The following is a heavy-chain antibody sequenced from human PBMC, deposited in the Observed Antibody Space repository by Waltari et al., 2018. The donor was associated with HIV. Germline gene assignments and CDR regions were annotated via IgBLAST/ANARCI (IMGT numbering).Heavy chain of an antibody. D-gene: IGHD5-12*01. V-gene: IGHV3-23*04. Sequence: DVQLAESGGALVQPGGSLRLSCAASGFIFSSYALIWVRQAPGQGLEWAASISGSGDTKYYADSVKGRFTISRDNSRNTVFLHMNSLTVEDTALYYCAKGSGYDIYYYYYMAVWGKGTSVTVSS. J-gene: IGHJ6*03. CDR1: GFIFSSYA. CDR2: ISGSGDTK. CDR3: AKGSGYDIYYYYYMAV.